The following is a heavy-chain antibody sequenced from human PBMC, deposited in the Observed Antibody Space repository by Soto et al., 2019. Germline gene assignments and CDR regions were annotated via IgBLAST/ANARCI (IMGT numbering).Heavy chain of an antibody. CDR1: GGTFSSYT. D-gene: IGHD6-19*01. CDR3: ARSHSTTPVAVAGPDFYFGL. V-gene: IGHV1-69*01. J-gene: IGHJ4*02. CDR2: IIPDFGTT. Sequence: QVQLVQSGAEVERPGSSLRVSCKASGGTFSSYTVSWLRQRPRQGHEWMGGIIPDFGTTNYEQRFQSRVSITADQYTTTAFMELPTLTSDDTAVYFCARSHSTTPVAVAGPDFYFGLWGRGTLVTVSS.